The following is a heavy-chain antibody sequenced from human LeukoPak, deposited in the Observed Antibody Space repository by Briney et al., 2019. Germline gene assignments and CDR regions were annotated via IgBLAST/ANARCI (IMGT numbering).Heavy chain of an antibody. CDR1: GYTFTGYY. V-gene: IGHV1-2*06. J-gene: IGHJ3*02. Sequence: ASVKVSCKASGYTFTGYYMHWVPQAPGQGLEWMGRINPNSGGTNYAQKFQGRVTMTRDTSISTAYMGLSRLRSDDTAVYYFSRDRDTAMVDDALDMWGQQTMVTVSS. D-gene: IGHD5-18*01. CDR2: INPNSGGT. CDR3: SRDRDTAMVDDALDM.